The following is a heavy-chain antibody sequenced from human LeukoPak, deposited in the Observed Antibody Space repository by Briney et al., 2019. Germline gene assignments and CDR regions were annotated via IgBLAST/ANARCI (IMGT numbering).Heavy chain of an antibody. CDR1: GFTISSYA. Sequence: GSLRLSCAASGFTISSYAMSWIRQPPGKGLEWSGYIYYSGSTNYNPSLKSRVTISVDTSKNQFSLKLSSVTAADTAVYYCARGPGSLVVRYYFDYWGQGTLVTVSS. CDR3: ARGPGSLVVRYYFDY. V-gene: IGHV4-59*12. J-gene: IGHJ4*02. CDR2: IYYSGST. D-gene: IGHD1-26*01.